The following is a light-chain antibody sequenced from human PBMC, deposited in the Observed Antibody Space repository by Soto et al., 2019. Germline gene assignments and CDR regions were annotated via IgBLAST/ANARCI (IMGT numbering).Light chain of an antibody. CDR2: GAS. CDR3: HQYNNWPLT. V-gene: IGKV3-15*01. Sequence: EIVMTQSPATLSVSPGEGATLSCRASQTVSINLAWYQQKPGQAPRLLIYGASTRATSIPARFSGSGSGTEFTLTISSLQSEDFAVYYCHQYNNWPLTFGGGTKVEIK. CDR1: QTVSIN. J-gene: IGKJ4*01.